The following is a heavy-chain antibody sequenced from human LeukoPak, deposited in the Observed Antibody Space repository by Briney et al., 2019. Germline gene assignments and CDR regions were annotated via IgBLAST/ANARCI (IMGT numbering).Heavy chain of an antibody. V-gene: IGHV4-59*04. CDR1: GGSISSYY. J-gene: IGHJ4*02. CDR2: IYYSGST. CDR3: AKSGGYGLIDY. Sequence: SETLSLTCTVSGGSISSYYWSWIRQPPGKGLEWIGNIYYSGSTYYNASLQSRVTISIDTSKNQFSLRPNSVTAADTAMYYCAKSGGYGLIDYWGQGTLVTVSS. D-gene: IGHD1-26*01.